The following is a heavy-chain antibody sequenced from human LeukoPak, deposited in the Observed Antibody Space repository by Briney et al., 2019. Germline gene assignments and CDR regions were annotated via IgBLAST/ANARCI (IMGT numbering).Heavy chain of an antibody. D-gene: IGHD4-11*01. Sequence: SETLSLTCTVSGGSMSGYYWTWIRQPPGKGLEWIAYIHYSGSTNYNPSPKSRVTISVDTSKNQFSLRLNSLTAADTAVYYCARLRGNYFPDYWGQGTLVTVSS. V-gene: IGHV4-59*01. CDR2: IHYSGST. CDR1: GGSMSGYY. CDR3: ARLRGNYFPDY. J-gene: IGHJ4*02.